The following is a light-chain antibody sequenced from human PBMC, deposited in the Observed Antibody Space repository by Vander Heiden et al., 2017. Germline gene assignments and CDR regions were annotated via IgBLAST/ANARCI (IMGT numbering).Light chain of an antibody. CDR3: HQDGSSPLT. J-gene: IGKJ4*01. CDR2: GAS. Sequence: EIVLTQSPGTLSLSPGERATLSCRASQTVSQLAWYQQKPGQAPRLLIYGASSRATGIPDRFTGSRSGTDFTLTISRLEPEDFAIYYCHQDGSSPLTFGGGTKVEIK. CDR1: QTVSQ. V-gene: IGKV3-20*01.